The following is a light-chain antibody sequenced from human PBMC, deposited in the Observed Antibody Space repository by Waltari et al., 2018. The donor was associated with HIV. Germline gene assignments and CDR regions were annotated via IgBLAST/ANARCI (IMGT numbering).Light chain of an antibody. CDR2: DGS. Sequence: QSALTQPASVSGSPGQSITISCTGTSSDVGGYNYVSWYQQHPGKAPKLMIYDGSNRPVGVSHRFSGSKAGNTASLTISGLQAEDEADYYCSSYTSSSTLGVFGTGTKVTVL. CDR1: SSDVGGYNY. CDR3: SSYTSSSTLGV. J-gene: IGLJ1*01. V-gene: IGLV2-14*01.